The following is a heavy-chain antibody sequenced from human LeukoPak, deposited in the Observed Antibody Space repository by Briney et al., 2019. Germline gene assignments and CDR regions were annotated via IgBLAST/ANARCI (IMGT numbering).Heavy chain of an antibody. CDR3: AHLPSSGTGIVDY. CDR2: ISYDGSNK. CDR1: GFTFSSYG. V-gene: IGHV3-30*03. J-gene: IGHJ4*02. Sequence: PGGSLRLSCAASGFTFSSYGMHWVRQAPGKGLEWVAVISYDGSNKYYADSVKGRFTISRDNSKNTLYLQMNSLRAEDTAVYYCAHLPSSGTGIVDYWGQGTLVTVSS. D-gene: IGHD3-10*01.